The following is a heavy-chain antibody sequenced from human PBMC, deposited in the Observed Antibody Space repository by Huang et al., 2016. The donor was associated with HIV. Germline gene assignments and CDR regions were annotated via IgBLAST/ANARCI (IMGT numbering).Heavy chain of an antibody. V-gene: IGHV2-70*01. CDR1: GFLLKTRGMS. D-gene: IGHD3-22*01. J-gene: IGHJ4*02. CDR2: MDWDDDK. CDR3: ARIRGGVGLDSVGYYDY. Sequence: QVTLRESGPALVKPTQTLTLTCTFSGFLLKTRGMSVSCIRQPPGEALEWRALMDWDDDKSYTTSLKTRVTVSKDTAKTQLVLTMTNMVPVDTATYYSARIRGGVGLDSVGYYDYWGQGTLVTVSS.